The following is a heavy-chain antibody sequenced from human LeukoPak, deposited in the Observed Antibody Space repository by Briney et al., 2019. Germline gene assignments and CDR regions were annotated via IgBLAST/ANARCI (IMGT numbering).Heavy chain of an antibody. CDR1: GYTFTCYY. J-gene: IGHJ5*02. Sequence: ASVKVSCKASGYTFTCYYIHSVRQAPGQGPEWMGWINPDSGGTNYAQKFQGRVTMSRDTSISTAYMEVSRLRSDDTAVYYCAREPIVLVPAAIFNWFDPWGQGTLVTVSS. CDR2: INPDSGGT. CDR3: AREPIVLVPAAIFNWFDP. D-gene: IGHD2-2*02. V-gene: IGHV1-2*02.